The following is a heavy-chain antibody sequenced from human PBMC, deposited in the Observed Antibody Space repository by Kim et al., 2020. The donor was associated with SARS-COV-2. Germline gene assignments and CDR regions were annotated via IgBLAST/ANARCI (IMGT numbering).Heavy chain of an antibody. CDR1: GFTFRNYG. D-gene: IGHD6-19*01. CDR2: IWYDGSNK. CDR3: ASLTRDSSGWYYFDY. V-gene: IGHV3-33*01. J-gene: IGHJ4*02. Sequence: GGSLRLSCAASGFTFRNYGMQWVRQAPGKGLEWVALIWYDGSNKYYADSVKGRFTISRDNSKKMLYLQMNSLRVEDTAVYYCASLTRDSSGWYYFDYWGQGTLVTVSS.